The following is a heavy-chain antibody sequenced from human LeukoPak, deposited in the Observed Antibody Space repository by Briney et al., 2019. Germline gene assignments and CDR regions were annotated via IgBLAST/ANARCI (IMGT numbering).Heavy chain of an antibody. J-gene: IGHJ4*02. CDR2: IYSGGST. V-gene: IGHV3-53*01. CDR3: AKETYYYDSSGF. D-gene: IGHD3-22*01. Sequence: PGGSLSLSCGASGVSISSNYMSWVRQAPGKGREGVSVIYSGGSTYYADSVKGRFTISRDNSKNTLYLQMNSLRAEDTAVYYCAKETYYYDSSGFWGQGTLVTVSS. CDR1: GVSISSNY.